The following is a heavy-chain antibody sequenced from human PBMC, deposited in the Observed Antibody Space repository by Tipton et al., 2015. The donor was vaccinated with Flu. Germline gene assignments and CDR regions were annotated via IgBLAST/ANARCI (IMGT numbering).Heavy chain of an antibody. CDR1: GYSISSGYY. J-gene: IGHJ4*02. CDR2: IYHSGST. V-gene: IGHV4-38-2*02. Sequence: TLSLTCTVSGYSISSGYYWGWIRQPPGKGLVWIGSIYHSGSTYYNPSLKSRVPISVDTSKNQFSLKLSSVTAADTAVYYCARAGGYGYDYWGQGTLVTVSS. D-gene: IGHD5-18*01. CDR3: ARAGGYGYDY.